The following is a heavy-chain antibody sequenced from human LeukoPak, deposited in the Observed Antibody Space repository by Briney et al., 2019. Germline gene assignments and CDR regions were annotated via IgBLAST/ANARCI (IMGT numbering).Heavy chain of an antibody. CDR3: ARDSTLWFGEGGRGYFDY. D-gene: IGHD3-10*01. CDR2: ISPSGGST. V-gene: IGHV1-46*01. Sequence: GASVKVSCKAFGYTFTSNYMHWVRQAPGQGPEWMGVISPSGGSTTYAQKLQGRVTMTTDTSTSTAYMELRSLRSDDTAVYYCARDSTLWFGEGGRGYFDYWGQGTLVTVSS. CDR1: GYTFTSNY. J-gene: IGHJ4*02.